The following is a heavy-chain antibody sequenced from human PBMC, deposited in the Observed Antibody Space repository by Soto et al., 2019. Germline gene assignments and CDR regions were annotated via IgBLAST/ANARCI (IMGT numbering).Heavy chain of an antibody. CDR1: GYTFTSYG. Sequence: ASVNVSCKASGYTFTSYGISWVRQAPAQGLEWMGWISAYNGNTNYAQKLQGRVTMTTDTSTSTAYMELRSLRSDDTAVYYCARDIVVVPAANPNWLDPWGQGTLVTVSS. V-gene: IGHV1-18*01. CDR2: ISAYNGNT. J-gene: IGHJ5*02. CDR3: ARDIVVVPAANPNWLDP. D-gene: IGHD2-2*01.